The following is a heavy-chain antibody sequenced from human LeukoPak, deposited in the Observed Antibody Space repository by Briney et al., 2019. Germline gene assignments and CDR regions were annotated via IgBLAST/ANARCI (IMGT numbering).Heavy chain of an antibody. V-gene: IGHV1-2*02. CDR1: GYTFTDYY. Sequence: ASVKVSCKASGYTFTDYYMHWVRQAPGQGLEWMGWINPNSGVTKYAQKLQGRVTMTRDTSISTAYMELSSLRSDDAAVYFCARVQALYGSGGYSYYFDYWGQGTLVTVSS. D-gene: IGHD3-22*01. CDR2: INPNSGVT. J-gene: IGHJ4*02. CDR3: ARVQALYGSGGYSYYFDY.